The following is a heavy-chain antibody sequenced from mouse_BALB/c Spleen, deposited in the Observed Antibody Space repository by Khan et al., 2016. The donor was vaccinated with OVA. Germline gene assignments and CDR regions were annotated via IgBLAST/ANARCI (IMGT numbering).Heavy chain of an antibody. V-gene: IGHV3-2*02. CDR1: GYSITSDYA. J-gene: IGHJ4*01. D-gene: IGHD2-3*01. Sequence: QLEESGPGLVKPSQSLSLTCTVTGYSITSDYAWNWIRQFPGNKLEWMGYISYSSSTNYNPALKSRISITRDTSKNQFFLQLNSVTTEDTATYYCARDGSRYNYAMDYWGQGTSVTVSS. CDR3: ARDGSRYNYAMDY. CDR2: ISYSSST.